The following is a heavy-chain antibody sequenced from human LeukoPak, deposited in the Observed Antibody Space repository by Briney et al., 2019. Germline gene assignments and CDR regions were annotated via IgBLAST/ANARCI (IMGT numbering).Heavy chain of an antibody. CDR2: INPNSGGT. CDR3: ASLVVVPAAPPRI. Sequence: ASVTVSLKASGSTFTGYYMDWVRQAPAQGLEWMGWINPNSGGTNYAQKFHGRVTMTRDTSISTAYMELSRLRSDDTAVYYCASLVVVPAAPPRIWGQGTMVTVSS. CDR1: GSTFTGYY. J-gene: IGHJ3*02. V-gene: IGHV1-2*02. D-gene: IGHD2-2*01.